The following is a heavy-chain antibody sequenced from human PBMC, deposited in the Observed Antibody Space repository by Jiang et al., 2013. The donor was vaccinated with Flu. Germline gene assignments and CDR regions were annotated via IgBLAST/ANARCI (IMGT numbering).Heavy chain of an antibody. J-gene: IGHJ3*02. D-gene: IGHD3-10*01. CDR3: ARDRYYGSGSYDAFDI. Sequence: NAGNGNTKYSQKFQGRVTITRDTSASTAYMELSSLRSEDTAVYYCARDRYYGSGSYDAFDIWGQGTMVTVSS. V-gene: IGHV1-3*01. CDR2: NAGNGNT.